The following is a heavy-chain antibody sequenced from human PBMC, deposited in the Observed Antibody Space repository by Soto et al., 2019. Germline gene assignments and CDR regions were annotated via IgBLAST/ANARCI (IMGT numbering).Heavy chain of an antibody. D-gene: IGHD3-3*01. CDR3: ATTGSGYHYYFDY. V-gene: IGHV1-69*13. J-gene: IGHJ4*02. CDR1: GGTFSSYA. CDR2: IIPIFGTA. Sequence: SVKVSCKASGGTFSSYAISWVRQAPGQGLEWMGGIIPIFGTANYAQKFQGRVTITADESTSTAYMELSSLRSEDTAVYYCATTGSGYHYYFDYWGQGTLVTVS.